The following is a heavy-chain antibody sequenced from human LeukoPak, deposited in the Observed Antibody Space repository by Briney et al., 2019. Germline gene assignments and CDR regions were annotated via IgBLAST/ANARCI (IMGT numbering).Heavy chain of an antibody. CDR1: GGSISSGGYY. V-gene: IGHV4-31*03. CDR3: ARGRSSGL. CDR2: IYYSGNS. D-gene: IGHD6-25*01. Sequence: SQTLSLTCTVSGGSISSGGYYWSWIRQHPGKGLEWIGYIYYSGNSFYSPSLKSRVTISVDTSKNQFSLKLSSVTAADTAVYYCARGRSSGLWGQGTLVTVSS. J-gene: IGHJ4*02.